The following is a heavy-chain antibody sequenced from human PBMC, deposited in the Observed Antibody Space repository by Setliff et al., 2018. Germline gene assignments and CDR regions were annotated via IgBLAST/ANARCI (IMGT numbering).Heavy chain of an antibody. CDR2: IRGRTDNYAT. D-gene: IGHD5-18*01. CDR3: TFARDGYDVFDI. Sequence: GGSLRLSCAASGFTFSGYSMNWVRQASVKGLEWIGRIRGRTDNYATAYAASVRGRFTISRDDTKNTAYLQMNSLKTEDTAVYYCTFARDGYDVFDIWGQGTMVTVSS. V-gene: IGHV3-73*01. CDR1: GFTFSGYS. J-gene: IGHJ3*02.